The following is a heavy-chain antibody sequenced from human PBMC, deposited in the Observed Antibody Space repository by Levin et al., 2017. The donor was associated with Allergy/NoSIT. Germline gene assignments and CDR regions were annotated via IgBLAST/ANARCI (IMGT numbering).Heavy chain of an antibody. CDR3: ARPMSTVATRGLDY. D-gene: IGHD5-12*01. J-gene: IGHJ4*02. CDR2: IIPILGLP. Sequence: SVKVSCKASGGTFSRFAISWVRQAPGQGLEWMGRIIPILGLPDYAQRFQDRITITADRSASTAYLEMRSLRSRNTAVYYCARPMSTVATRGLDYWGQGSLITVSS. CDR1: GGTFSRFA. V-gene: IGHV1-69*04.